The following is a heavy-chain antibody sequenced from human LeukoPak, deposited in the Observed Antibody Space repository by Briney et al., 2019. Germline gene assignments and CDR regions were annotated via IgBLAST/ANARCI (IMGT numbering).Heavy chain of an antibody. CDR1: GGPFSGYY. V-gene: IGHV4-34*01. CDR3: ARGRARGYSTVGWFDP. D-gene: IGHD6-13*01. Sequence: SETLSLTCAVYGGPFSGYYWSWILQPPGKGLEWIGEINHSGSTNYNPSLKSRVTISVDTSKNQFSLKLSSVTAADTAVYYCARGRARGYSTVGWFDPWGQGTLVTVSS. CDR2: INHSGST. J-gene: IGHJ5*02.